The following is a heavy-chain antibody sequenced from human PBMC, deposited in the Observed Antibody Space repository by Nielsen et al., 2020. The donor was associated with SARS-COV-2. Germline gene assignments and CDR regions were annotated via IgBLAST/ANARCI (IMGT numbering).Heavy chain of an antibody. CDR2: LGTSGTTV. Sequence: GGSLRLSCTISGFTFSDHYMSWVRQAPGKGLEWISYLGTSGTTVYYADSVKGRFTISRDSAKKSLYLQMHNLRADDTAVYYCATPTSKYSRSWAFDYWGQGTLVVVSS. V-gene: IGHV3-11*04. J-gene: IGHJ4*02. CDR1: GFTFSDHY. CDR3: ATPTSKYSRSWAFDY. D-gene: IGHD6-13*01.